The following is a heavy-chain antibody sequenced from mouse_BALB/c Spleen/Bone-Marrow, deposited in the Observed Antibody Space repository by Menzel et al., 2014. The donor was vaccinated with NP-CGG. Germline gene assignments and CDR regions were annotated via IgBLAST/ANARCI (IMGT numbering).Heavy chain of an antibody. V-gene: IGHV5-12-1*01. CDR3: ATHYYGRFDY. Sequence: EVQVVESGGGLVKPGGSLKLSCAASGFGFSSSDMSWVRQTPEKRLEWVAYISSGGGSTYYPDTVKGRFTISRGNAKNTLYLQMSSLKSEDTAMYYCATHYYGRFDYWGQGTTLTVSS. D-gene: IGHD1-2*01. J-gene: IGHJ2*01. CDR1: GFGFSSSD. CDR2: ISSGGGST.